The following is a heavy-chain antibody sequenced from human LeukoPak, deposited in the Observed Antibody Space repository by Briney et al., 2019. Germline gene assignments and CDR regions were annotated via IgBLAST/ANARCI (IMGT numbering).Heavy chain of an antibody. CDR1: GFTLCSYW. J-gene: IGHJ3*02. CDR3: ASGPRWVGAAWAHSFDI. V-gene: IGHV3-7*01. Sequence: GGSLRLSCLDSGFTLCSYWMSWVRQAPGEGLVWVANIKQDGSDKYYVDSVKGRFTISRDNAKNSLYLKMNSLRAKDTAVYFCASGPRWVGAAWAHSFDIWGQGTMVTVYS. D-gene: IGHD2-15*01. CDR2: IKQDGSDK.